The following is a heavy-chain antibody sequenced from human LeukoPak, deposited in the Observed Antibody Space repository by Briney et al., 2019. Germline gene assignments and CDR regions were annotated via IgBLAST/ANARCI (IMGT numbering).Heavy chain of an antibody. D-gene: IGHD3-3*01. CDR3: ARGPPEYYDFWSGYYDY. V-gene: IGHV1-18*01. CDR1: GYTFTSYG. J-gene: IGHJ4*02. CDR2: ISAYNGNT. Sequence: ASVKVSCKASGYTFTSYGISWVRQAPGQGLEWMGWISAYNGNTNYAQKLQGRVTMTTDTSTSTAYMELRSLRSGDTAVYYCARGPPEYYDFWSGYYDYWGQGTLVTVSS.